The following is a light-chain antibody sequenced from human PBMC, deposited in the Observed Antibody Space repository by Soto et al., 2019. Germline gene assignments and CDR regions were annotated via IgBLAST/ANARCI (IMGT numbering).Light chain of an antibody. J-gene: IGKJ4*01. Sequence: DIQMTQSPSSLSASLGDEVTITCRASQTIMTYLNWYQLKPGKPPRLLIYAASSLQSGVPSRFSGSGSGTDFTFTISSLRPEDIETYYCQQYDNLPLTFGGGTKVDIK. CDR2: AAS. V-gene: IGKV1-33*01. CDR3: QQYDNLPLT. CDR1: QTIMTY.